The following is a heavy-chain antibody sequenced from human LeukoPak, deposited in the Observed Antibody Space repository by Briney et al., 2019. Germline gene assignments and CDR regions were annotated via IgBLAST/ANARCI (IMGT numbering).Heavy chain of an antibody. V-gene: IGHV3-21*04. CDR3: AREVVATNRYYYYYMDV. CDR1: GFTFSSYS. J-gene: IGHJ6*03. D-gene: IGHD5-12*01. Sequence: KPGGSLRLSCAASGFTFSSYSMNWVRQAPGKGLEWVSSISSSSSYIYYADSVKGRFTISRDNSKNTLYLQMNSLRAEDTAVYYCAREVVATNRYYYYYMDVWGKGTTVTVSS. CDR2: ISSSSSYI.